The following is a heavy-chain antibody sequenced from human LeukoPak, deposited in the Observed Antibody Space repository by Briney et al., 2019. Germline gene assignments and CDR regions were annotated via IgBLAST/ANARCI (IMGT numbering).Heavy chain of an antibody. D-gene: IGHD6-13*01. CDR2: VYYSGST. CDR3: ARGGQQQVNGQPYYYYHYMDV. CDR1: GGSFSGYY. Sequence: SETLSLTCAVYGGSFSGYYWSWIRQPPGKGLEWIGYVYYSGSTHYYPSLKSRVTISVDTSKNQFSLKLSSVTAADTAVYYCARGGQQQVNGQPYYYYHYMDVWGKGTTVTVSS. V-gene: IGHV4-59*01. J-gene: IGHJ6*03.